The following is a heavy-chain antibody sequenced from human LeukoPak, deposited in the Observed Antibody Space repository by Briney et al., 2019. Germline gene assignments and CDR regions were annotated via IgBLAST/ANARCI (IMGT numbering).Heavy chain of an antibody. J-gene: IGHJ6*03. Sequence: GESLKISCKGSGYSFTSYWIGWVRQMPGKGLEWMGIIYPGDSDTRYSPSFQGQVTISADKSISTAYLQWSSLKASDSAVYYCARESLVERRTALMDVWGKGTTVTVSS. D-gene: IGHD1-1*01. CDR2: IYPGDSDT. CDR1: GYSFTSYW. V-gene: IGHV5-51*01. CDR3: ARESLVERRTALMDV.